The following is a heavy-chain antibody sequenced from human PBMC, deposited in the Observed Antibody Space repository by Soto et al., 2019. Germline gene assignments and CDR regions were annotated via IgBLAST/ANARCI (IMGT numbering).Heavy chain of an antibody. D-gene: IGHD2-21*02. CDR2: ISSSSSYI. Sequence: GGSLRLSCAASGFTFSSYSMNWVRQAPGKGLEWVSSISSSSSYIYYADSVKGRFTISRDNAKNSLYLQMNSLRAGDTAVYYCASLNSGDYRDAFDIWGQGTMVT. CDR1: GFTFSSYS. J-gene: IGHJ3*02. CDR3: ASLNSGDYRDAFDI. V-gene: IGHV3-21*01.